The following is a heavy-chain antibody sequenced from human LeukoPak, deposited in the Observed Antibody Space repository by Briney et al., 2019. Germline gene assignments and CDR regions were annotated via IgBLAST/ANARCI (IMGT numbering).Heavy chain of an antibody. CDR3: AGTDYDSSVGP. CDR2: ISAYNGNT. J-gene: IGHJ5*02. D-gene: IGHD3-22*01. CDR1: GYTFTSYG. V-gene: IGHV1-18*01. Sequence: ASVKVSCKASGYTFTSYGISWVRQAPGQGLEWMGWISAYNGNTNYAQKLQGRVTMTTDTSTSTAYMELSSLRSEDTAVYYCAGTDYDSSVGPWGQGTLVTVSS.